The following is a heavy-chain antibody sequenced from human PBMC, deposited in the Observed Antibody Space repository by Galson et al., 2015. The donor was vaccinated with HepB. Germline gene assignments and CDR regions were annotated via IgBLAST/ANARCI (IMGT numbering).Heavy chain of an antibody. CDR3: ARTHDPSGYYYYYFDY. Sequence: SETLSLTCTVSGASISSRYWSWIRQPPGKGLEWIGYIYYSGSTKYNPSLKGRVTISVATSKRQFSLKLTSVTAADTAVYYWARTHDPSGYYYYYFDYWGQGTLVTVSS. J-gene: IGHJ4*02. D-gene: IGHD3-22*01. CDR2: IYYSGST. V-gene: IGHV4-59*11. CDR1: GASISSRY.